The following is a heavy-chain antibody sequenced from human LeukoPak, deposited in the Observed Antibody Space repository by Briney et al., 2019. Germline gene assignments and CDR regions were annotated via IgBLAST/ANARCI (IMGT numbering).Heavy chain of an antibody. V-gene: IGHV1-2*02. D-gene: IGHD6-13*01. CDR3: ARGVRIAAAGKLNYYYYMDV. Sequence: ASVKVSCKASGYTFTGYYMHWVRQAPGQGLEWMGWINPNSGGTNYAQKFQGRVTMTRDTSISTAYMELSRLRSDDTAVYYCARGVRIAAAGKLNYYYYMDVWGKGTTVTISS. CDR1: GYTFTGYY. CDR2: INPNSGGT. J-gene: IGHJ6*03.